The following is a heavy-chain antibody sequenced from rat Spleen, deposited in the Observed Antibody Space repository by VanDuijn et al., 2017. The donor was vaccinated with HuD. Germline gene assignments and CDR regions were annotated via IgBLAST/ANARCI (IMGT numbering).Heavy chain of an antibody. J-gene: IGHJ2*01. CDR3: AKSPLDY. Sequence: EIQLVESGGGLVQPGRSLKLSCAASGFTFSDYNMAWVRQAPKKGLEWVASISYDGGSTYYRDSVKGRFTISRDNAENTVYLQMNSLRSEDTATYYCAKSPLDYWGQGVMVTVSS. V-gene: IGHV5-20*01. D-gene: IGHD3-8*01. CDR1: GFTFSDYN. CDR2: ISYDGGST.